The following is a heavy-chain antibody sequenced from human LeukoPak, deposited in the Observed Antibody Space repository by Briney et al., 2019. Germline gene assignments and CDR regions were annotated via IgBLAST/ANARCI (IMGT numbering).Heavy chain of an antibody. CDR2: INPNSGGT. CDR3: ASLEPSSKGGVIAFDI. CDR1: GYTFTGYY. D-gene: IGHD1-1*01. Sequence: ASVKVSCKASGYTFTGYYMHWVRQAPGQGLEWMGWINPNSGGTNYAQKFQGRVTMTRDTSISTAYMELSRLRSDDTAVYYCASLEPSSKGGVIAFDIWGQGTMVTVSS. V-gene: IGHV1-2*02. J-gene: IGHJ3*02.